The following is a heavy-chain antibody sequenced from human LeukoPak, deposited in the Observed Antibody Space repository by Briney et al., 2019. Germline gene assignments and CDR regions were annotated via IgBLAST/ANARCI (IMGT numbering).Heavy chain of an antibody. V-gene: IGHV3-53*04. Sequence: GGSLRLSCAASGFTVSSNYMSWVRQAPGKGLEWVSVIYSGGSTYYADSVKGRLTISRHNSKNTLYLQMNSLRAEDTAVYYCARGYYDILTGYYLDAFDIWGQGTMVTVSS. CDR1: GFTVSSNY. D-gene: IGHD3-9*01. CDR2: IYSGGST. CDR3: ARGYYDILTGYYLDAFDI. J-gene: IGHJ3*02.